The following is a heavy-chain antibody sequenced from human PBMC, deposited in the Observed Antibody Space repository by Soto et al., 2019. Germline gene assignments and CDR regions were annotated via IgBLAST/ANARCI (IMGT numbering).Heavy chain of an antibody. V-gene: IGHV3-48*02. D-gene: IGHD3-10*01. CDR1: GFTFSSYG. CDR3: FRLDVYYGSGSYY. J-gene: IGHJ4*02. Sequence: PGGSLRLSCAASGFTFSSYGMNWVRQAPGKGLECVSYISTSSSTIHYADSVKGRFTISRDNAKNSLYLQMNSLRDEDTAVYYCFRLDVYYGSGSYYWGQGILVYVS. CDR2: ISTSSSTI.